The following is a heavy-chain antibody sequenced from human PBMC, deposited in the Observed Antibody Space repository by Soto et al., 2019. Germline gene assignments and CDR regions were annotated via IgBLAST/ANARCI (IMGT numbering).Heavy chain of an antibody. CDR1: GGSFSGYY. J-gene: IGHJ4*02. CDR3: ARLRPYYLDY. V-gene: IGHV4-34*01. D-gene: IGHD3-10*01. Sequence: PSETLSLTCAVYGGSFSGYYWSWIRQPPGKGLEWIGEINHSGSTNYNPSLKSRVTISVDTSKNQFSLKLSSVTAADTAVYYCARLRPYYLDYWVQGTRVTVSS. CDR2: INHSGST.